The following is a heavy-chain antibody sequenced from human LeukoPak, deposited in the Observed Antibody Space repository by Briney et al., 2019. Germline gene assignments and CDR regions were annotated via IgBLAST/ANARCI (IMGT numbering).Heavy chain of an antibody. CDR1: GGSISSYY. D-gene: IGHD1-26*01. CDR3: ARLHNFDAGATYYPDY. J-gene: IGHJ4*02. V-gene: IGHV4-59*01. Sequence: PSETLSLTCTVSGGSISSYYWSWIRQPPGKGLEWIGYIHYSGSTNYNPSLKSRVTISVDTPKNQFSLKLRSVTAADTAVYYCARLHNFDAGATYYPDYWGQGTLVTVSS. CDR2: IHYSGST.